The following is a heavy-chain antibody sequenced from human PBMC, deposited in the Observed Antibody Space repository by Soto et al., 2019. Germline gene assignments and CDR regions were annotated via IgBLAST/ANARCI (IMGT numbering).Heavy chain of an antibody. CDR1: GFTVSSSY. CDR3: AREFRDGSNTRLAFDP. D-gene: IGHD2-15*01. J-gene: IGHJ5*02. V-gene: IGHV3-66*01. CDR2: MYAGGTT. Sequence: EMQLVESGEGLVQPGGSLRLSCAASGFTVSSSYMTWVPQTPGKGLEWVSVMYAGGTTYYADSVKGRFTFSRDNSKNMLYLQMSNLRAEDTAMYYCAREFRDGSNTRLAFDPWGQGTLVTVSS.